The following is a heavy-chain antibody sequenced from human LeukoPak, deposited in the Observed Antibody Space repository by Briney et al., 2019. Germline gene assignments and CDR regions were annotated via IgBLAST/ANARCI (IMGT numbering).Heavy chain of an antibody. CDR1: GFTFSSYA. V-gene: IGHV3-23*01. Sequence: PGGSLRLSCAASGFTFSSYAMSWVRQAPGKGLEWVSAISGSGGSTYYADSVKGRFTTSRDNSKNTLYLQMNSLRAEDTAVYYCAKDSDYYGSGSYYDYWGQGTLVTVSS. J-gene: IGHJ4*02. CDR2: ISGSGGST. D-gene: IGHD3-10*01. CDR3: AKDSDYYGSGSYYDY.